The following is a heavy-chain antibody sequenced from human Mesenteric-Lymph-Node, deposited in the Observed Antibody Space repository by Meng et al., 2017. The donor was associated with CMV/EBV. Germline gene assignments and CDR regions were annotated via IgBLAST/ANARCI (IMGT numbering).Heavy chain of an antibody. CDR2: ISSSGSTI. CDR1: GFTFSDYY. J-gene: IGHJ6*02. V-gene: IGHV3-11*01. D-gene: IGHD2-8*01. CDR3: VKALRGYYYYGMDV. Sequence: GESLKISCAASGFTFSDYYMTWIRQAPGKGLEWVSYISSSGSTIYYADSVKGRFTISRDNAKDSLHLQMNNLRPEDTALYYCVKALRGYYYYGMDVWGQGTTVTVSS.